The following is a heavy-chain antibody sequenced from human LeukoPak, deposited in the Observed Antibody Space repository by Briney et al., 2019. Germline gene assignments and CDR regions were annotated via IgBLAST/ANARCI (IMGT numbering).Heavy chain of an antibody. Sequence: GGSLRLSCAASGFTFSSYAMGWVRQAPGKGLQWVSTISGSDGSTYYADSVKGRFTISRDNSKNTLYLQMNSLRAEDTAVYYCAEEEWLLAVYFDYWGQGTLVTVSS. D-gene: IGHD3-3*01. J-gene: IGHJ4*02. CDR1: GFTFSSYA. V-gene: IGHV3-23*01. CDR2: ISGSDGST. CDR3: AEEEWLLAVYFDY.